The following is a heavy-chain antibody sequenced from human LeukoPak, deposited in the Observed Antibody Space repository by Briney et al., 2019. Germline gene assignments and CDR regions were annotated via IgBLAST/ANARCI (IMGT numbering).Heavy chain of an antibody. CDR2: ISSFSGTI. V-gene: IGHV3-48*04. J-gene: IGHJ6*04. CDR3: AELGITMIGGV. CDR1: GITFSIYS. Sequence: PGGSLRLSCVASGITFSIYSMNWVRQAPGKGLEWVSYISSFSGTINYADSVKGRFTISRDNAKNSLYLQMNSLRAEDTAVYYCAELGITMIGGVWGKGTTVTISS. D-gene: IGHD3-10*02.